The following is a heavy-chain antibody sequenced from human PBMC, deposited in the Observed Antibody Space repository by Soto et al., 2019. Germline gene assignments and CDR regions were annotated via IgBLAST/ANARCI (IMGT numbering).Heavy chain of an antibody. V-gene: IGHV3-23*01. CDR3: ARDVGLDSDDFFAY. CDR2: IRGDGGQT. CDR1: GFTFTSYG. D-gene: IGHD3-9*01. J-gene: IGHJ4*02. Sequence: WGSLRLCCTASGFTFTSYGMGWVRQAPGKGLQWVSTIRGDGGQTHYTDSVKGRFSISRDNSKNTVYLQMDSLRAEDTAMYFCARDVGLDSDDFFAYWGQGTQVTVSS.